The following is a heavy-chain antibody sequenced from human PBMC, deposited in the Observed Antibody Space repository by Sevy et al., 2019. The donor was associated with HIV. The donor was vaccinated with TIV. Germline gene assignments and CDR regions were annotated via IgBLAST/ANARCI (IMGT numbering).Heavy chain of an antibody. CDR2: IWYDGSNN. CDR1: GFTFSSYG. CDR3: ARDSAAWYSYYYYYYMDV. J-gene: IGHJ6*03. Sequence: GGSLRLSCAASGFTFSSYGMHWVRQAPGKGLEWVAVIWYDGSNNYYADSVKGRFTISRDNSKNTLYLQMNSLRAEDTAVYYCARDSAAWYSYYYYYYMDVWGKGTTVTVSS. D-gene: IGHD6-13*01. V-gene: IGHV3-33*01.